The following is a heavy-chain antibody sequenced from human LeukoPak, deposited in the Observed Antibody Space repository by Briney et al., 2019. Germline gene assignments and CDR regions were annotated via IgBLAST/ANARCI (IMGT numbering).Heavy chain of an antibody. Sequence: PGGSLRLSCAASGFTFSSYAMHWVRQAPGKGLEWVAVISYDGSNKYYADSVKGRFTISRDNSKNTLYLQMNSLRAEDTAVYYCARAGYNWNYVETWGQGTLVTVSS. V-gene: IGHV3-30*04. D-gene: IGHD1-20*01. CDR3: ARAGYNWNYVET. J-gene: IGHJ4*02. CDR2: ISYDGSNK. CDR1: GFTFSSYA.